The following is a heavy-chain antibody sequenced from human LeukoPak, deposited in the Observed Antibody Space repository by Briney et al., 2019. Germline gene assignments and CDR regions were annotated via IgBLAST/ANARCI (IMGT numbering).Heavy chain of an antibody. V-gene: IGHV3-7*01. CDR2: IKQDGSEK. Sequence: PTGGSPRLSCVASGFTFSSYWMSWVRQAPGKGLEWVANIKQDGSEKYYVDSVKGRFTISRDNAKNSVYLQMNSLRAEDTAVYYCASRSSVAGSGPGWGQGTLVTVSS. J-gene: IGHJ4*02. CDR1: GFTFSSYW. D-gene: IGHD6-13*01. CDR3: ASRSSVAGSGPG.